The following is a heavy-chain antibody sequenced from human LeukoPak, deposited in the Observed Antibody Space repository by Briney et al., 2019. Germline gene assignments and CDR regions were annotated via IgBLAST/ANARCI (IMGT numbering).Heavy chain of an antibody. D-gene: IGHD6-13*01. V-gene: IGHV3-30*18. Sequence: GGSLRLSCAASGFTFSSYDMHWVRQAPGKGLEWVAVISYDGSNKYYADSVKGRFTISRDNSKNTLYLQMNSLRAEDTAVYYCAKDLRAAAARYFQHWGQGTLVTVSS. J-gene: IGHJ1*01. CDR2: ISYDGSNK. CDR1: GFTFSSYD. CDR3: AKDLRAAAARYFQH.